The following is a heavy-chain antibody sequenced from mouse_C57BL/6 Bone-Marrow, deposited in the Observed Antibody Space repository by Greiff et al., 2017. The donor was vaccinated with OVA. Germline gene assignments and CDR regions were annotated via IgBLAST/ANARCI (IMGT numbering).Heavy chain of an antibody. CDR3: TTYRY. V-gene: IGHV14-4*01. Sequence: DVKVEESGAELVRPGASVKLSCTASGFNIKDDYMHWVKQRPEQGLEWIGWIDPENGDTEYASKFQGKATITADTSSNTAYLQLSSLTSEDTAVYYCTTYRYWGQGTTLTVSS. CDR1: GFNIKDDY. CDR2: IDPENGDT. J-gene: IGHJ2*01.